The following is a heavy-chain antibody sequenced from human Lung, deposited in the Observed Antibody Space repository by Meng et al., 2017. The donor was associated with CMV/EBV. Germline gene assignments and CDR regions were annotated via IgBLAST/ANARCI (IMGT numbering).Heavy chain of an antibody. CDR2: VHYTGDT. CDR3: ARGRGYGLDYFDY. CDR1: GVSISNHY. D-gene: IGHD5-18*01. J-gene: IGHJ4*02. Sequence: SXXXSLXCTVSGVSISNHYWSWIRQPPGKGLEWIGYVHYTGDTNYKPSLKSRLTTSVDTSKSQFSLKLSSVAAADTAVYFCARGRGYGLDYFDYWGQGTLVTVSS. V-gene: IGHV4-59*11.